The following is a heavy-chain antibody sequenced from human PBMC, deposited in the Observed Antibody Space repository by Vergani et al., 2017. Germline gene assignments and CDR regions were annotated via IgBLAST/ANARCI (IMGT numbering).Heavy chain of an antibody. V-gene: IGHV3-48*04. CDR1: GFTFSSYS. CDR3: ASLDAAYYGMDV. CDR2: ISSSSSTI. Sequence: VQLVESGGGVVQPGGSLRLSCAASGFTFSSYSMNWVRQAPGKGLEWVSYISSSSSTIYYADSVKGRFTISRDNAKNSLYLQMNSLRAEDTAVYYCASLDAAYYGMDVWGQGTTVTVSS. D-gene: IGHD3-9*01. J-gene: IGHJ6*02.